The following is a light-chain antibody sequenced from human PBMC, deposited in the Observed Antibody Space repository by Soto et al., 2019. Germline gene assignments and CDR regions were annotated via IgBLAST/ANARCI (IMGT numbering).Light chain of an antibody. V-gene: IGKV3-15*01. CDR2: GAS. CDR1: QSVSSN. Sequence: EIVMTQSPASLSVSPGERATLSCRASQSVSSNLAWYQQKPGQAPRLLIYGASTRATGIPARFSGSGSGTEFTLTISSLQSEDSAVYYCQQYNSWPPGYTFGQGTKLEIE. CDR3: QQYNSWPPGYT. J-gene: IGKJ2*01.